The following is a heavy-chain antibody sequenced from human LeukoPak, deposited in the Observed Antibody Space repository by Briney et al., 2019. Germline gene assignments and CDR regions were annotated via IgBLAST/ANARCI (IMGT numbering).Heavy chain of an antibody. CDR3: ARQGTSGSYLTGLDV. D-gene: IGHD3-22*01. Sequence: SETLSLTCTVSSGSISTYYWSWIRQSPGKGLEWMGYIFHSGSTTYHPSLSSRLTISVDTSKNQFSLALRSVTAADTAVYYCARQGTSGSYLTGLDVWGQGTTVTVSS. V-gene: IGHV4-59*08. CDR1: SGSISTYY. J-gene: IGHJ6*02. CDR2: IFHSGST.